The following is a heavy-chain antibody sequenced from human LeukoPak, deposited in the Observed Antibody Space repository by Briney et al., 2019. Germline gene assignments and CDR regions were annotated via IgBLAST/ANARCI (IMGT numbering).Heavy chain of an antibody. CDR1: GYTFTSYD. Sequence: ASVKVSCKASGYTFTSYDINWVRQAPGQGLEWMGWINPNSGGTNYAQKFQGRVTMTRDTSISTAYMELSRLRSDDTAVYYCARGGDYVWGSYRDWFDPWGQGTLVTVSS. J-gene: IGHJ5*02. V-gene: IGHV1-2*02. CDR2: INPNSGGT. CDR3: ARGGDYVWGSYRDWFDP. D-gene: IGHD3-16*02.